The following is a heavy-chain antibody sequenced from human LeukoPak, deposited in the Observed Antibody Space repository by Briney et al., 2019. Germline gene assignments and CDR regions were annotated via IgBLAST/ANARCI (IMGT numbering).Heavy chain of an antibody. D-gene: IGHD6-13*01. CDR2: IWYDGSNK. V-gene: IGHV3-33*01. J-gene: IGHJ5*02. CDR3: ARGVGSWYRNWFDP. Sequence: GGSLRLSCAASGFTFSSYGMHWVRQAPGKGLEWVAVIWYDGSNKYYADSVKGRFTISRDNSKNTLYLQMNSLRAEDTAVYYCARGVGSWYRNWFDPWGQGTLVTVSS. CDR1: GFTFSSYG.